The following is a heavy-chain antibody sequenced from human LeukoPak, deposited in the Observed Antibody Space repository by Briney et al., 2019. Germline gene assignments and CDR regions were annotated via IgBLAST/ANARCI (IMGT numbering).Heavy chain of an antibody. Sequence: GGSLRLSCAASGFAFSSARMSWVRQAPGKGLEWVGRIKSKADGGTADYAAPVKGRFTISRDDSKDTVYLQMNSLKTEDTAVYYCTTHYYGPYYWGQGTLVTVSS. V-gene: IGHV3-15*01. CDR3: TTHYYGPYY. CDR1: GFAFSSAR. J-gene: IGHJ4*02. D-gene: IGHD3-10*01. CDR2: IKSKADGGTA.